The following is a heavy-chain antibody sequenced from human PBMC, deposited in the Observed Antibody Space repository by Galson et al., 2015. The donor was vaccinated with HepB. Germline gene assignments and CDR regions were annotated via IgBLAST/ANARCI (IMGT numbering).Heavy chain of an antibody. J-gene: IGHJ2*01. CDR1: GYSFANSW. Sequence: QSGAEVKKPGESLKISCKGSGYSFANSWIGWVRQMPGKGLEWMGNIYPYDSDTRYSPSFQGQVTISADKSINTAYLQWSSLKASDTATYYCARHYRGPEGVTVHWYFDLWGRGTLVTVSS. D-gene: IGHD2-21*02. CDR3: ARHYRGPEGVTVHWYFDL. CDR2: IYPYDSDT. V-gene: IGHV5-51*01.